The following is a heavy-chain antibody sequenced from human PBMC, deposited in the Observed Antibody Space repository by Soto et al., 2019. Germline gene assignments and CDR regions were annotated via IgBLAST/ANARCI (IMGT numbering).Heavy chain of an antibody. V-gene: IGHV3-23*01. D-gene: IGHD4-17*01. CDR2: LGPDGRNR. J-gene: IGHJ4*02. CDR1: EFSLRRNA. Sequence: AGGSLRLSCVASEFSLRRNAITWVRQAAGKGLQGVAGLGPDGRNRFYGESVRGRFTISRDNSRRTLYLQMSSLRAEDTAVYFCVKQMTTWSDSCFDFWGKGIQVTVSS. CDR3: VKQMTTWSDSCFDF.